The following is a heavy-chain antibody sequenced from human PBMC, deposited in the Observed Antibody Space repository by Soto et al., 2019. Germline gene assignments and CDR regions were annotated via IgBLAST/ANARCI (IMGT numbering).Heavy chain of an antibody. D-gene: IGHD3-22*01. Sequence: GGSLRLSCAASGFTFSSYGMHWVRQAPGKGLEWVAVIWYDGSNKYYADSVKGRFTISRDNSKNTLYLQMNSLRAEDTAVYYCARDRTMIEWGDAFDIWGQGTMVTVSS. CDR1: GFTFSSYG. CDR3: ARDRTMIEWGDAFDI. J-gene: IGHJ3*02. CDR2: IWYDGSNK. V-gene: IGHV3-33*01.